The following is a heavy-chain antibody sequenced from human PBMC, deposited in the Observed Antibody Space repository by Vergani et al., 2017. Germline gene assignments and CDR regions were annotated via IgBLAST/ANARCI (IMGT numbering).Heavy chain of an antibody. Sequence: QVQLVESGGGLVKPGGSLRLSCAASGFTFSSYGMHWVRQAPGKGLEWVAVISYDGSNKYYADSVKGRFTITRDNSKNTLYLQMNSLRAEDTAVYYCATLIAAAGKPEYFQHWGQGTLVTVSS. CDR1: GFTFSSYG. V-gene: IGHV3-30*03. D-gene: IGHD6-13*01. CDR2: ISYDGSNK. J-gene: IGHJ1*01. CDR3: ATLIAAAGKPEYFQH.